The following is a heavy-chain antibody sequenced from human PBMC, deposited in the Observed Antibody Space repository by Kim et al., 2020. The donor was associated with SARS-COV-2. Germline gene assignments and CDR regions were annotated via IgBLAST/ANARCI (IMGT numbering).Heavy chain of an antibody. CDR3: ATAYRGYHRGFDA. J-gene: IGHJ5*02. V-gene: IGHV3-23*01. CDR1: GLSFSNYF. D-gene: IGHD3-10*01. Sequence: GGSLRLSCAASGLSFSNYFMSWVRQAPGKGLQWVAAISSGGDTTNYADSVKGRFTISRDNSKHTLSLQMTTLRVEDTAIYVCATAYRGYHRGFDAWGQGTLVTVSS. CDR2: ISSGGDTT.